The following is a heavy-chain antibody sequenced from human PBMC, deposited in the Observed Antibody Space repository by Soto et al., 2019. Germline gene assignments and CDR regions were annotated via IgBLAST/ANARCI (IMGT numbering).Heavy chain of an antibody. Sequence: SVKVSCKASGYTFTSYGISWVRQAPGQGLEWMGGTIPMFATAQYAQKLQGRVTITADESTSTVYMDLTSLRSDDTAVYYCARGLFGQQWLVGFDTWGQGTLVTVSS. D-gene: IGHD6-19*01. CDR1: GYTFTSYG. CDR2: TIPMFATA. V-gene: IGHV1-69*13. CDR3: ARGLFGQQWLVGFDT. J-gene: IGHJ4*02.